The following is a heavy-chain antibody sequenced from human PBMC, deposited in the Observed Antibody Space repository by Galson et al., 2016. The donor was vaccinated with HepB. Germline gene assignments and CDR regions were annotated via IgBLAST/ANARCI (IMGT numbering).Heavy chain of an antibody. Sequence: SLRLSCAASGFTFSSSGMHWVRQAPGKGLEWVAAFTYDGNSQYYGDSVKGRFTVSRDYSKNTLYLQMNSLRAEDTAVYYCAKEQSSGYYRTADYWGQGTLVTVSS. D-gene: IGHD3-22*01. J-gene: IGHJ4*02. CDR2: FTYDGNSQ. CDR3: AKEQSSGYYRTADY. V-gene: IGHV3-30*18. CDR1: GFTFSSSG.